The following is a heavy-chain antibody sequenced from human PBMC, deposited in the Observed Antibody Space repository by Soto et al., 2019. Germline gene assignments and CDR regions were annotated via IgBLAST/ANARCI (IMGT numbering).Heavy chain of an antibody. CDR2: ISYDGSNK. Sequence: QVQLVESGGGVVQPGRSLRLSCAASGFTFSSYAMHWVRQAPGKGLEWVAVISYDGSNKYYADSAKGRFTISRDNSKNTLYLQMNSLRAEDTAVYYCARDKGDVVVTATPTLDYWGQGTLVTVSS. D-gene: IGHD2-21*02. CDR1: GFTFSSYA. J-gene: IGHJ4*02. CDR3: ARDKGDVVVTATPTLDY. V-gene: IGHV3-30-3*01.